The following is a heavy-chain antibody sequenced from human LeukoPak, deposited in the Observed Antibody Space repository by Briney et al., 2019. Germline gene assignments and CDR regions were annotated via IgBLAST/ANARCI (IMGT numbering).Heavy chain of an antibody. Sequence: PSETLSLTCTVSGGSISSYYWSWIRQPPGKGLEWIGYIYYSGSTNYNPSLKSRVTISVDTSKNQFSLKLSSVTTADTAVYYCARVQRSGWLYYYYGMDVWGQGTTVTVSS. CDR1: GGSISSYY. CDR2: IYYSGST. D-gene: IGHD6-19*01. V-gene: IGHV4-59*01. CDR3: ARVQRSGWLYYYYGMDV. J-gene: IGHJ6*02.